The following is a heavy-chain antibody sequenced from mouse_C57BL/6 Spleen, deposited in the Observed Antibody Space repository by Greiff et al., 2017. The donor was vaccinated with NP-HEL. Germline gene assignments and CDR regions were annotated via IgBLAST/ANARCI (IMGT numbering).Heavy chain of an antibody. CDR3: AASYDGYPAWFAY. V-gene: IGHV1-50*01. Sequence: QVQLQQPGAELVKPGASVKLSCKASGYTFTSYWMQWVKQRPGQGLEWIGEIDPSDSYTNYNQKFKGKATLTVDTSSSTAYMQLSSLTSEDSAVYYCAASYDGYPAWFAYWGQGTLVTVSA. J-gene: IGHJ3*01. CDR1: GYTFTSYW. CDR2: IDPSDSYT. D-gene: IGHD2-3*01.